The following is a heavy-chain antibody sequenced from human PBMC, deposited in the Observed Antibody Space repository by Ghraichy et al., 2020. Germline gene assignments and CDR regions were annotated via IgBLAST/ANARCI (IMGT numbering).Heavy chain of an antibody. D-gene: IGHD1-14*01. J-gene: IGHJ3*02. Sequence: SETLSLTCTVSGGSISSSSYYWGWIRQPPGKGLEWIGSIYYSGSTYYNPSLKSRVTISVDTSKNQFSLKLSSVTAADTAVYYCARPRNLRTNAFDIWGQGTMVTVSS. V-gene: IGHV4-39*01. CDR1: GGSISSSSYY. CDR3: ARPRNLRTNAFDI. CDR2: IYYSGST.